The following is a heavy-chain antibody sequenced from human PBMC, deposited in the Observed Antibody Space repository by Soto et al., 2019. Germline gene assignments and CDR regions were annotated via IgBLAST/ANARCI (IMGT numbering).Heavy chain of an antibody. V-gene: IGHV3-48*03. CDR2: ISTSGSTV. D-gene: IGHD2-2*01. J-gene: IGHJ4*02. CDR1: RFTFSTYE. CDR3: VRYCSTTLCNGVATRTFDY. Sequence: GGSLRLSCAASRFTFSTYEMNWVRQAPGKGLEWVSYISTSGSTVYYADSVKGRFTISRDNTRNPLYLQMNSLRGEDTALYYCVRYCSTTLCNGVATRTFDYWGQGTLVTVSS.